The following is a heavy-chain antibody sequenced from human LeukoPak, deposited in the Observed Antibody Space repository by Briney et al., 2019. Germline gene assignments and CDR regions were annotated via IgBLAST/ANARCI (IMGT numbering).Heavy chain of an antibody. J-gene: IGHJ4*02. CDR2: ISYDGSNK. V-gene: IGHV3-30*03. CDR3: ASDAYDYGDYIATFFDY. Sequence: GGSLRLSCAASGFTFSSYSMNWVRQAPGKGLEWVAVISYDGSNKYYADSVKGRFTISRDNSKNTLYLQMNSLRAEDTAVYYCASDAYDYGDYIATFFDYWGQGTLVTVSS. CDR1: GFTFSSYS. D-gene: IGHD4-17*01.